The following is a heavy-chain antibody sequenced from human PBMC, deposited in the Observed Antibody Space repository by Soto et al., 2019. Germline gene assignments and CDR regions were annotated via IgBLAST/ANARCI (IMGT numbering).Heavy chain of an antibody. Sequence: SETLSLTCAVYGGSFSGYYWSWIRQPPGKGLEWIGEINHSGSTNYNPSLKSRVTISVDTSKNQFSLKLSSVTAADTAVYYCASSRILTGPTRYYGMDVWGQGTTVTVSS. CDR3: ASSRILTGPTRYYGMDV. D-gene: IGHD3-9*01. V-gene: IGHV4-34*01. CDR1: GGSFSGYY. J-gene: IGHJ6*02. CDR2: INHSGST.